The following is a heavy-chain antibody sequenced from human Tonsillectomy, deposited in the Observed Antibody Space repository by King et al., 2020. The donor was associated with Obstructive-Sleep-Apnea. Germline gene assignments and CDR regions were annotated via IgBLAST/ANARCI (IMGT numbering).Heavy chain of an antibody. CDR1: GGSISSYY. D-gene: IGHD3-9*01. CDR2: IYYSGST. J-gene: IGHJ3*02. CDR3: ARGLRYFDWLFPDDAFDI. Sequence: QVQLQESGPGLVKPSETLSLTCTVSGGSISSYYWSWIRQPPGKGLEWIGYIYYSGSTNYNPSLKSRVTISVDTSKNQFSLKLSPVTAADTAVYYCARGLRYFDWLFPDDAFDIWGQGTMVTVSS. V-gene: IGHV4-59*01.